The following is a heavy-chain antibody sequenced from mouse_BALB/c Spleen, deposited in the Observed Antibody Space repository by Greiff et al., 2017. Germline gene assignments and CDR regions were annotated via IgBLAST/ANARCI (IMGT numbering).Heavy chain of an antibody. CDR3: ARSYYGPLDY. V-gene: IGHV5-17*02. J-gene: IGHJ2*01. CDR1: GFTFSSFG. Sequence: EVNLVESGGDLVKPGGSLKLSCAASGFTFSSFGMHWVRQGPEKGLEWVAYISSGSSTIYYADTVKGRFTISRDNPKNTLYLQMTSLRSEDTAMYYCARSYYGPLDYWGQGTTLTVSS. CDR2: ISSGSSTI. D-gene: IGHD1-1*01.